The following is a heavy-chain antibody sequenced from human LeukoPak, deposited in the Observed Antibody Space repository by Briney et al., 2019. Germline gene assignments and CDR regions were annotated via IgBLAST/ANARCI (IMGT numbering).Heavy chain of an antibody. D-gene: IGHD3-9*01. CDR3: AKKADDWYPRPFDY. CDR2: IGGSGDST. V-gene: IGHV3-23*01. CDR1: GFTFSSYA. J-gene: IGHJ4*02. Sequence: PGGSLRLSCAASGFTFSSYAMTWVRQAPGKGLEWVSAIGGSGDSTYYADSVKGRFTISRDNSKNTLYLQMNSLTAEDTAVYYCAKKADDWYPRPFDYWGQGTLVTVSS.